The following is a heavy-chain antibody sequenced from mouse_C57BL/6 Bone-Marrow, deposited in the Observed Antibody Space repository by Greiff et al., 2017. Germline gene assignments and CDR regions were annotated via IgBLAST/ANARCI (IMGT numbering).Heavy chain of an antibody. J-gene: IGHJ2*01. CDR1: GFNIKDDX. CDR2: IDPENGDT. Sequence: VQLQQSGAELVRPGASVKLSCTASGFNIKDDXMHWVKQRPEQGLEWIGWIDPENGDTEYASKFQGKATITADTSSNTAYLQLSSLTSEDTAVYYCTVVVFDYWGQGTTLTVSS. D-gene: IGHD1-1*01. CDR3: TVVVFDY. V-gene: IGHV14-4*01.